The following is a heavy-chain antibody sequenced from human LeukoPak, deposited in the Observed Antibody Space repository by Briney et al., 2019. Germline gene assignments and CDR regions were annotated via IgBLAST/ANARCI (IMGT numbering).Heavy chain of an antibody. Sequence: ASVKVSCKASGYTFTSYDINWVRQATGQGLEWMGWMNPNSGNTGYAQKFQGRVTITRNTSISTAYMELSSLRSEDTAVYYCARGGGSSWLMLRGPYYYGMYVWGQVTTVTVSS. CDR1: GYTFTSYD. CDR3: ARGGGSSWLMLRGPYYYGMYV. J-gene: IGHJ6*02. D-gene: IGHD6-13*01. CDR2: MNPNSGNT. V-gene: IGHV1-8*01.